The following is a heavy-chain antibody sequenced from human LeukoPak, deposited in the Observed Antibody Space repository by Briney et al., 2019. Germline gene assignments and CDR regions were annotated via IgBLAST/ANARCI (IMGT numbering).Heavy chain of an antibody. CDR3: ARDRTPFVDY. CDR1: GFTFSSYW. J-gene: IGHJ4*02. Sequence: GGSLRLSCAASGFTFSSYWMHWVRQAPGKGLLWVSRINSDGSSTSYADSVKGRFTIYRDNAKNTLYLQMNRLRAEDTAVYYCARDRTPFVDYWGQRTLVTVSS. V-gene: IGHV3-74*01. CDR2: INSDGSST.